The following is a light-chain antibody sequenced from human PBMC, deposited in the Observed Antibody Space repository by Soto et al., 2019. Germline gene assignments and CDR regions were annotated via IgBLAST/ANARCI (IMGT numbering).Light chain of an antibody. CDR1: SSDVGTYKY. Sequence: QSVLTQPASVSGSPGQSITISCTGTSSDVGTYKYVSWYQQHPGKAPKLMIYEVSNRPSGVSNRFSGSKSGNTASLTISGLQAVDEAYYYCGSYTSRSTPLFGGGTKL. CDR2: EVS. CDR3: GSYTSRSTPL. V-gene: IGLV2-14*01. J-gene: IGLJ2*01.